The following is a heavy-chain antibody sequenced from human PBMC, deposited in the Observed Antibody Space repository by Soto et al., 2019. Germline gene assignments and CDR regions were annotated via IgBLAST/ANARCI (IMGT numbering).Heavy chain of an antibody. D-gene: IGHD5-18*01. CDR1: GFTFSAYW. J-gene: IGHJ1*01. V-gene: IGHV3-7*04. Sequence: EVQLVESGGGLVQPGGSLRLSCVASGFTFSAYWMSWVRQAPGKGLEWVANIRQDGSAKDYVDSVKGRFTISRDNAKNSQYLLMNSLRVEDTAVYYCARDHPAAMGVSWGQGTLVTVSS. CDR2: IRQDGSAK. CDR3: ARDHPAAMGVS.